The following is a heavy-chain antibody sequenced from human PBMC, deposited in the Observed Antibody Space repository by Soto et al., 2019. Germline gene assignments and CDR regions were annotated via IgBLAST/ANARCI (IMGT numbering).Heavy chain of an antibody. CDR3: AKASSAWYDSKSYYFDD. Sequence: EVQLLDSGGGLVQPGGSLRLSCAASGFSFSDYAMNWVRQAPGKGLEWVSEISATGGSTFYADFVKGRFIISRDNSKNTLYLQLTSLRDEDTARYYCAKASSAWYDSKSYYFDDWGPGTLVTVSS. CDR1: GFSFSDYA. CDR2: ISATGGST. J-gene: IGHJ4*02. D-gene: IGHD6-19*01. V-gene: IGHV3-23*01.